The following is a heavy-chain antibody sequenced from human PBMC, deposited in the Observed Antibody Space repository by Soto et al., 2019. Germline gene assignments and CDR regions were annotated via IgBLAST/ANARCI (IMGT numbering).Heavy chain of an antibody. V-gene: IGHV3-23*01. D-gene: IGHD3-22*01. Sequence: GGSLRLSCAASGFTFSSYAMSWVRQAPGKGLEWVSAISGSGGSTYYADSVKGRFTISRDNSKNTLYLQMNSLRAEDTAVYYCAKGYYYDSSGYSPFDYWGQGTRVTVSS. J-gene: IGHJ4*02. CDR3: AKGYYYDSSGYSPFDY. CDR2: ISGSGGST. CDR1: GFTFSSYA.